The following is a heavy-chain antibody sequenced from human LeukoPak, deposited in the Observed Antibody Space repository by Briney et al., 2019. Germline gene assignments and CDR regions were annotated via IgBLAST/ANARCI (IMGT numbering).Heavy chain of an antibody. D-gene: IGHD3-3*01. Sequence: GGSLRLSCAASGFTFSTYAMSWVRQAPGKGLEWVSAISGSGGTTYYADSVKGRFTIFRDNSKNTLHLQMNSLRAEDTAVYYCAKRSVGYDFWSGVDYWGQGTLVTVSS. CDR2: ISGSGGTT. CDR3: AKRSVGYDFWSGVDY. CDR1: GFTFSTYA. V-gene: IGHV3-23*01. J-gene: IGHJ4*02.